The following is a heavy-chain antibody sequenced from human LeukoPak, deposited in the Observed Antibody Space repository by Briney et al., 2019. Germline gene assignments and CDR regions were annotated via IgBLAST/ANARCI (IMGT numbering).Heavy chain of an antibody. J-gene: IGHJ4*02. D-gene: IGHD6-19*01. CDR3: AREQKHSSGWYLDD. CDR2: IYSGGST. CDR1: GFTVSSNY. V-gene: IGHV3-66*01. Sequence: PGGSLRLSCAASGFTVSSNYMSWVRQAPGKGLEWVSVIYSGGSTYYADSVKGRFTISRDNSKNTLYLQMNSLRAEDTAVYYCAREQKHSSGWYLDDWGQGTLVTVSS.